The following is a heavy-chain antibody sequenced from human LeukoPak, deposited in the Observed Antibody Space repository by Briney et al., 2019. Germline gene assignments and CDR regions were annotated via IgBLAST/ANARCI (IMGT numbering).Heavy chain of an antibody. D-gene: IGHD1-14*01. Sequence: ASVKVSSKASGGTFSSYAISWVRQAPGQGLEWMGGIIPIFGTANYAQKFQGRVTITADESTSTAYMELSSLRSEDTAVYYCARGIPPDDAFDIWGQGTMVTVSS. J-gene: IGHJ3*02. CDR3: ARGIPPDDAFDI. V-gene: IGHV1-69*01. CDR2: IIPIFGTA. CDR1: GGTFSSYA.